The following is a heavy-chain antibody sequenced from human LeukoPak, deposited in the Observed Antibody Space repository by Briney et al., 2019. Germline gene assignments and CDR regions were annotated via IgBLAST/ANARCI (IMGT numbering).Heavy chain of an antibody. D-gene: IGHD2-2*01. CDR2: ISYDGSNK. CDR3: TYCSSTSCYGYFQH. V-gene: IGHV3-30-3*01. Sequence: GRSLRLSCAASGFTFSSYAMHWVRQAPGKGLEWVAVISYDGSNKYYADSVKGRFTISRDNSKNTLYLQMNSLRAEDTAVYYCTYCSSTSCYGYFQHWGQGTLVTVSS. CDR1: GFTFSSYA. J-gene: IGHJ1*01.